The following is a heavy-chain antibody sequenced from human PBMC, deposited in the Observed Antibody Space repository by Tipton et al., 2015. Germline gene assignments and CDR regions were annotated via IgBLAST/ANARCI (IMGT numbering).Heavy chain of an antibody. CDR2: ISYDGSKK. D-gene: IGHD3-10*01. CDR3: AKDLSMFRGITIPHYYGLDV. V-gene: IGHV3-30*18. J-gene: IGHJ6*02. Sequence: SLRLSCAASGFIFSSYGMHWVRQAPGKGLEWVAVISYDGSKKYYGDSVKGRFIISRDNSKNTLYVQMNSLRPEDTAVYYCAKDLSMFRGITIPHYYGLDVWGQGTTVTVSS. CDR1: GFIFSSYG.